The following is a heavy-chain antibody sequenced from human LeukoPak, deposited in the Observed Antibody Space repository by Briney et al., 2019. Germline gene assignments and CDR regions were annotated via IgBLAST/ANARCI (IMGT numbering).Heavy chain of an antibody. D-gene: IGHD6-19*01. CDR2: INSDGSST. CDR1: GFTFSSYW. J-gene: IGHJ4*02. CDR3: AKDLNPSTYGYSSGWSRTPIDY. Sequence: GGSLRLSCSASGFTFSSYWMHWVRQAPGKGLVWVSRINSDGSSTSYADSVKGRFTISRDNSKNTLYLQMNSLRAEDTAVYYCAKDLNPSTYGYSSGWSRTPIDYWGQGTLVTVSS. V-gene: IGHV3-74*01.